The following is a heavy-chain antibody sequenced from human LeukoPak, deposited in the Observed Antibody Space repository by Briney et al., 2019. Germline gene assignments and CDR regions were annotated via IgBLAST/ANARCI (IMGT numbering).Heavy chain of an antibody. Sequence: WETLSLTCTVSGGSISSHYWSWIRQPPGKGLEWIGYIYYSGSTNYNPSLKSRVTISVDTSKNQFSLKLSSVTAADTAVYYCARESNYCSTTSCYTYFNYGAQGPLPTVPS. CDR3: ARESNYCSTTSCYTYFNY. CDR2: IYYSGST. D-gene: IGHD2-2*02. V-gene: IGHV4-59*11. J-gene: IGHJ4*02. CDR1: GGSISSHY.